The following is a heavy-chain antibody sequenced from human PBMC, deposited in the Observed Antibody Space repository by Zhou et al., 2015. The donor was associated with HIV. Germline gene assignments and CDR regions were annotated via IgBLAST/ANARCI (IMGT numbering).Heavy chain of an antibody. CDR1: GGTFSSYT. J-gene: IGHJ4*02. Sequence: QVQLVQSGAEVKKPGSSVKVSCKASGGTFSSYTISWVRQAPGQGLEWMGRIIPILGIANYAQKFQGRVTITADKSTSTAYMELSSLRSEDTAVYYCARVLGGPDPKEVDYWGQGTLVTVSS. CDR3: ARVLGGPDPKEVDY. CDR2: IIPILGIA. D-gene: IGHD3-16*01. V-gene: IGHV1-69*02.